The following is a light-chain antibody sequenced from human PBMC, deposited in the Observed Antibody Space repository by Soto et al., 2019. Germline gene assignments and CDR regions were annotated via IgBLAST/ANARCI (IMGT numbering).Light chain of an antibody. V-gene: IGLV2-18*02. CDR1: SSDVGGHNR. J-gene: IGLJ2*01. Sequence: QSVLTQPPSVSGSPGQSVTISCTGTSSDVGGHNRVSWYQQPPGTAPKLMIYEVSNRPSGVPDRFSGSKSGNTASLTISGLQAEDEADYYCSSYTSSSNVVFGGGTQLTVL. CDR3: SSYTSSSNVV. CDR2: EVS.